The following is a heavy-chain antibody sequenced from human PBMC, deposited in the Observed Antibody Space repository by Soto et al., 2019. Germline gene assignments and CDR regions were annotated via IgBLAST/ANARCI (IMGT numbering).Heavy chain of an antibody. J-gene: IGHJ4*02. D-gene: IGHD6-13*01. Sequence: PGGSLRLSCAASGFTFRSFGMHWVRQTPDKGLEWVSVISPDGRSQDYADSVKGRFFTSRDNSRNTLHLQMNSLRIEDTAIYYCASRGPNSNSWTNFDYWGQGTLVTVSS. CDR3: ASRGPNSNSWTNFDY. CDR2: ISPDGRSQ. V-gene: IGHV3-30*03. CDR1: GFTFRSFG.